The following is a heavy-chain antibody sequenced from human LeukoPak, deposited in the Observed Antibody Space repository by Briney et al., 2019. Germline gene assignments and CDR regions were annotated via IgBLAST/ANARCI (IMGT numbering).Heavy chain of an antibody. CDR2: IYTSGST. CDR1: GGSISSYY. D-gene: IGHD3-22*01. V-gene: IGHV4-4*07. Sequence: SETLSLTCTVSGGSISSYYWSWIRQPPGKGLEWIGRIYTSGSTNYNPSLKSRVTISVDTTKNQFSLKLSSVTAADTAVYYCARDSYYYDSSGYYPHYYYYYYMDVWGKGTTVTISS. CDR3: ARDSYYYDSSGYYPHYYYYYYMDV. J-gene: IGHJ6*03.